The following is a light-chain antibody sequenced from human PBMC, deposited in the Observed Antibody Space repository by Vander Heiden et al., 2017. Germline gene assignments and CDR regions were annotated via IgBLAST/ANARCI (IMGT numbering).Light chain of an antibody. CDR3: QQYNSWT. Sequence: DIHMTQSPSTLSASAGDRVTITCRASQSISNWLAWYQQKPGKAPKLMIYKASSLESGVPSRFSGSGSGTEFTLTSSSLQPDEFATYYCQQYNSWTFGQGTKVEI. CDR2: KAS. CDR1: QSISNW. J-gene: IGKJ1*01. V-gene: IGKV1-5*03.